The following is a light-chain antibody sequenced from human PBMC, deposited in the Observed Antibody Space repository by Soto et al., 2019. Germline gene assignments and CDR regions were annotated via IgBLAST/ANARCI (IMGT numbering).Light chain of an antibody. V-gene: IGKV3-20*01. CDR3: QQSGNSPLT. J-gene: IGKJ5*01. Sequence: EIVLTQSPGTLSLSPGERATLSCRASQSVSSTYLAWYQQKPGQAPRVFIYGASSRATGIPDRFSGSGSGTEFTLTISRLEPEDFEVYFCQQSGNSPLTFGQGTRLEI. CDR2: GAS. CDR1: QSVSSTY.